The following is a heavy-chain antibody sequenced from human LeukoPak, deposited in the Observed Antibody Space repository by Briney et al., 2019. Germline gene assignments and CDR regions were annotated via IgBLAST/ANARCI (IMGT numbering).Heavy chain of an antibody. J-gene: IGHJ5*02. CDR2: ISGSGGST. CDR3: AKGYYDILTGNNWFDP. D-gene: IGHD3-9*01. V-gene: IGHV3-23*01. Sequence: GGSLRLSCAASGFTFSSYAMSWVRQAPGKGLEWVSAISGSGGSTYYADSVKGRFTISRDNSKNTLYLQMNSLRAEDTAVYYCAKGYYDILTGNNWFDPWGQGTLVTVSS. CDR1: GFTFSSYA.